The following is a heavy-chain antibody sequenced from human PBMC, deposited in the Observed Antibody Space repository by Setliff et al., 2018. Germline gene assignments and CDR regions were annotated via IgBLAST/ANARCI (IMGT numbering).Heavy chain of an antibody. Sequence: SVKVSCKASGGTFSTYAISWVRQAPGQGLEWMGGIIPMVGIANYAQKFQGGITITADKSTNTAYMELNSLRSEDTAVYFCAKARLPGTFYFDLWGQGTQVTV. J-gene: IGHJ4*02. CDR3: AKARLPGTFYFDL. V-gene: IGHV1-69*10. CDR2: IIPMVGIA. D-gene: IGHD6-13*01. CDR1: GGTFSTYA.